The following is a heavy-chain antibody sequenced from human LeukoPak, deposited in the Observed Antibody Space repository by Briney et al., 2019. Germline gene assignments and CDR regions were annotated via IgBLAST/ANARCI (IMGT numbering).Heavy chain of an antibody. V-gene: IGHV3-64*01. CDR1: GFTFRTYA. J-gene: IGHJ4*02. Sequence: PGGSLRLSCAASGFTFRTYAMHWVRQAPGKGLEYVSAISSNGGSTYYANSVKGRFTISRDNSKNTVYLRMGSLRPEDMAVYYCVTPGADYWGQGTLVSVSS. D-gene: IGHD3-10*01. CDR3: VTPGADY. CDR2: ISSNGGST.